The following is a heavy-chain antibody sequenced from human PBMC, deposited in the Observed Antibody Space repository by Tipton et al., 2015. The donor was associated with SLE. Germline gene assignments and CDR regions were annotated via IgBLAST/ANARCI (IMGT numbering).Heavy chain of an antibody. V-gene: IGHV3-30*02. J-gene: IGHJ4*02. CDR3: ARGDTMVRGAYYFDY. Sequence: GSLRLSCAASGFTFSSYGMHWVRQAPGKGPEWVAFIRYDGTNKNYADSVKGRFTISRDNSKNTLYLQMKSLKPEDTAVYYCARGDTMVRGAYYFDYWGQGTLVTVSS. CDR1: GFTFSSYG. CDR2: IRYDGTNK. D-gene: IGHD3-10*01.